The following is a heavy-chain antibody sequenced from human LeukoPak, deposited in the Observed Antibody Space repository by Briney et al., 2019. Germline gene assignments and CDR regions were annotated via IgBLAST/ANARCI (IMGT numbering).Heavy chain of an antibody. J-gene: IGHJ3*02. CDR1: GFNFNNFP. Sequence: GGSRRLSCATSGFNFNNFPMTWVRQAPGKGLEWVANIKQDGSEKFCVDSVKGRFNISRDNAKNSLYLQMNSLRAEDTAVYYCARDNGPSGYDAFDIWGQGTMVTVSS. CDR3: ARDNGPSGYDAFDI. D-gene: IGHD5-12*01. CDR2: IKQDGSEK. V-gene: IGHV3-7*01.